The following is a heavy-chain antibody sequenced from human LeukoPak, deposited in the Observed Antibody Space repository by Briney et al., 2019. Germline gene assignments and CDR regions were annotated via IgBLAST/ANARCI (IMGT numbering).Heavy chain of an antibody. CDR1: GGSISSSSYY. J-gene: IGHJ3*02. CDR2: IYYSGST. D-gene: IGHD3-16*01. V-gene: IGHV4-39*07. Sequence: SETLSLTCTVSGGSISSSSYYWGWIRQPPGKGLEWIGSIYYSGSTYYNPSLKSRVTISVDTSKNQFSLKLSSVTAAGTAVYYCARLTGGAFDIWGQGTMVTVSS. CDR3: ARLTGGAFDI.